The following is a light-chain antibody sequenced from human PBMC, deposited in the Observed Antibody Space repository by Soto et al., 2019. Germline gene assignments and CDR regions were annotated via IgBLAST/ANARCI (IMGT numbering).Light chain of an antibody. CDR2: DVS. Sequence: QSALTQPASVSGSPGQSITIYCTGSSSDFGAYNYVSWYQQHPGKAPKLLIYDVSNRPLGVSDRFSGSKSGNTASLTISGLQAEDEAYYYCNSYTTSTTLIFGGGTKLTVL. CDR1: SSDFGAYNY. CDR3: NSYTTSTTLI. J-gene: IGLJ2*01. V-gene: IGLV2-14*01.